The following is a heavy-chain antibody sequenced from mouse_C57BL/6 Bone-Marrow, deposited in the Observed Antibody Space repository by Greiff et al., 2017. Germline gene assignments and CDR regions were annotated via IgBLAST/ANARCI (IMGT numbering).Heavy chain of an antibody. Sequence: EVKLVESGEGLVKPGGSLKLSCAASGFTVSSYAMSWVRQTPEKRLEWVAYISSGGDYIYSADTVQGRYTISRDNARNTLYLQMSSLKSDDTSMYYCTRAHYYGSSYWYFDVWGTGTTVTVSS. CDR2: ISSGGDYI. D-gene: IGHD1-1*01. V-gene: IGHV5-9-1*02. CDR3: TRAHYYGSSYWYFDV. J-gene: IGHJ1*03. CDR1: GFTVSSYA.